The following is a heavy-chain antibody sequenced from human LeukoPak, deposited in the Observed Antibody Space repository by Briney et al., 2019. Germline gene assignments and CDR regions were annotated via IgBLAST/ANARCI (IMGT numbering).Heavy chain of an antibody. CDR3: ARGATRILSS. V-gene: IGHV4-59*01. CDR1: GGSISSYY. J-gene: IGHJ5*02. Sequence: SETLSLICTVSGGSISSYYWNWIRQPPGKGLEWIGYIYYSGSTNYNPSLKSRVTISVDTSKNQISLKLSSVTAADTAVYYCARGATRILSSWGQGTLVTVSS. D-gene: IGHD2-15*01. CDR2: IYYSGST.